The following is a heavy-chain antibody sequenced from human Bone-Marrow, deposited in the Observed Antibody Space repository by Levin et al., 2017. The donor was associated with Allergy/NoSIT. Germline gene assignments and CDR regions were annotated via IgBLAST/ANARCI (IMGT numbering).Heavy chain of an antibody. CDR3: VRDNFNDPTLFDY. CDR1: GFTFSTYA. D-gene: IGHD1-1*01. V-gene: IGHV3-30-3*01. CDR2: ISSDGNSK. J-gene: IGHJ4*02. Sequence: GGSLRLSCAASGFTFSTYAMHWVRQAPGKGLQWVALISSDGNSKYYADSVRGRFTISRDNSENTVYLQVTSLRAEDTAMYYCVRDNFNDPTLFDYWGQGTLVTVSS.